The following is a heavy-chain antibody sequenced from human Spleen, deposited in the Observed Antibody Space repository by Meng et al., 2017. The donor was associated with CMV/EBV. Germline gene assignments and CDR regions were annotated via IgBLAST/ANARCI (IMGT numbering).Heavy chain of an antibody. CDR1: GYSITRGYY. V-gene: IGHV4-38-2*02. J-gene: IGHJ5*01. CDR2: IYQSGSGST. Sequence: SETLSLTCTVSGYSITRGYYWGWIRQPPGKGLEYIGNIYQSGSGSTFYNPSLKSRVTLSVDTSNNQFSLKLSSVTAADTAVYYCTKIGYCTRTSCSGNWFDSWGQGTLVTVSS. D-gene: IGHD2-2*01. CDR3: TKIGYCTRTSCSGNWFDS.